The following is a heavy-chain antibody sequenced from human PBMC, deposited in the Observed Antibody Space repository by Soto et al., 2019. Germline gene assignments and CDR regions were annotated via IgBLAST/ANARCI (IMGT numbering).Heavy chain of an antibody. J-gene: IGHJ6*02. Sequence: QVQLQESGPGLVKPSETLSLTCTVSGGSISSYYWSWIRQPPGKGLEWIGYIYYSGSTNYNPSLKSRVTISVDTSKNQFSLKLSSVTAADTAVYYCARESLYYYDSSGYYLNPDSYYGMDVWGQGTTVTVSS. D-gene: IGHD3-22*01. CDR1: GGSISSYY. V-gene: IGHV4-59*01. CDR2: IYYSGST. CDR3: ARESLYYYDSSGYYLNPDSYYGMDV.